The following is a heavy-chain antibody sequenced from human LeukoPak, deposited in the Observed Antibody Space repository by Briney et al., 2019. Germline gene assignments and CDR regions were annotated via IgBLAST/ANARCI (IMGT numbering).Heavy chain of an antibody. CDR3: ARSYGTPSGSYLERPYYLDY. Sequence: PSETLFLTCTVSGGSISSSSYYWGWIRQPPGKGLEWIGSIYYSGSTYYNPSLKSRVTISVDTSKNQFSLKLSSVTAADTAVYYCARSYGTPSGSYLERPYYLDYWGQGTLVTVSS. J-gene: IGHJ4*02. V-gene: IGHV4-39*01. CDR1: GGSISSSSYY. D-gene: IGHD3-10*01. CDR2: IYYSGST.